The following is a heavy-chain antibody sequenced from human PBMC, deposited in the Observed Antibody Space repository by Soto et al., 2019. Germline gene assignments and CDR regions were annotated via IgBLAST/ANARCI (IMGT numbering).Heavy chain of an antibody. Sequence: SVKVSCKASGGTFSSYTISWVRQAPGQGLEWMGRIIPILGIANYAQKFQGRVTITADKSTSTAYMELSSLRSEDTAVYYCARSSSWYLRAFDIWGQGTMVTVSS. CDR1: GGTFSSYT. CDR3: ARSSSWYLRAFDI. V-gene: IGHV1-69*02. D-gene: IGHD6-13*01. J-gene: IGHJ3*02. CDR2: IIPILGIA.